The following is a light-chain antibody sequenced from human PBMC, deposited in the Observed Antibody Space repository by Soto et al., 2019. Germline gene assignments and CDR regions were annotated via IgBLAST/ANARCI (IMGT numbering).Light chain of an antibody. CDR3: CSFARSSSFYA. J-gene: IGLJ1*01. CDR2: EGD. Sequence: QSVLTQPASVSGSPGQSITISCSGTSSDVGSSNLVSWYQRHPGKAPKLIIFEGDRRPSGVSGRFSGSKSGNTASLTISGLQAEDEADYSCCSFARSSSFYAFGTGTKVTVL. CDR1: SSDVGSSNL. V-gene: IGLV2-23*01.